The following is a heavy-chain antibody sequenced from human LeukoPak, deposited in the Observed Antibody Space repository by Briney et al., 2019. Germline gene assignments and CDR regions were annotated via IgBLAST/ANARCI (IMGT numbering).Heavy chain of an antibody. CDR3: ARGSSSGWPDYFDY. CDR2: INADGRTT. Sequence: GGSLRLSCAASGFTLSSYWMHWVRQAPGKGLVWVSRINADGRTTPYADSVKGRFTISRDNAKNTLYQQTNSLRAEDTAVYYCARGSSSGWPDYFDYWGQGTLVTVSS. J-gene: IGHJ4*02. CDR1: GFTLSSYW. D-gene: IGHD6-19*01. V-gene: IGHV3-74*01.